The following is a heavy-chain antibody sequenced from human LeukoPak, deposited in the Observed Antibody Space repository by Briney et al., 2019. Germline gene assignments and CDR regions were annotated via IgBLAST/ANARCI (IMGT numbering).Heavy chain of an antibody. Sequence: SETLSLTCTVSGGSISTYYWSWIRQPPGKGLEWIGYIYYSGGTNYNPSLKSRVTISVDTSKNQFSLKLSSVTAADTAVYYCARGGDYYGSGSYYAFDPWGQGTLVTVSS. J-gene: IGHJ5*02. V-gene: IGHV4-59*01. D-gene: IGHD3-10*01. CDR1: GGSISTYY. CDR3: ARGGDYYGSGSYYAFDP. CDR2: IYYSGGT.